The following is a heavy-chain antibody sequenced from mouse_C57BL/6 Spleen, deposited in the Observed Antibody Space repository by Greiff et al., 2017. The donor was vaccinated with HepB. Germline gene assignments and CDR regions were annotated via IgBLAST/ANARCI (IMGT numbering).Heavy chain of an antibody. V-gene: IGHV5-9*04. Sequence: VXLVESGGGLVKPGGSLKLSCAASGFTFSSYTMSWVRQTPEKRLEWVATISGGGGNTYYPDSVKGRFTISRDNAKNTLYLQMSSLRSEDTALYYCARNSLEAMDYWGQGTSVTVSS. CDR2: ISGGGGNT. CDR3: ARNSLEAMDY. J-gene: IGHJ4*01. CDR1: GFTFSSYT.